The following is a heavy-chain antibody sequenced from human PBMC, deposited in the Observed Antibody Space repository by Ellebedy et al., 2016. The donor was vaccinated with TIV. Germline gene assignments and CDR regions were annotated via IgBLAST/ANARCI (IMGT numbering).Heavy chain of an antibody. Sequence: GESLKISCAASGFSFSNYAMSWVRQAPGKGLEWVSVISGSGGSTYYADSVKGRFTISRDNSKNTLYLQMNSLRAEDTAGYYCASNILPGNGGLDYWGQGTLVTVSS. J-gene: IGHJ4*02. CDR3: ASNILPGNGGLDY. D-gene: IGHD2-21*01. CDR1: GFSFSNYA. V-gene: IGHV3-23*01. CDR2: ISGSGGST.